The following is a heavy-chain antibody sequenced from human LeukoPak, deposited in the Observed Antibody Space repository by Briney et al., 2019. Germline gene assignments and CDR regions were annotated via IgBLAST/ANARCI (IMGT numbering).Heavy chain of an antibody. CDR2: INPNSGGT. V-gene: IGHV1-2*04. J-gene: IGHJ4*02. CDR1: GYTFTGYY. CDR3: ARGGGAMYDILTGYYFYY. D-gene: IGHD3-9*01. Sequence: ASVKVSCKASGYTFTGYYMHWVRQAPGQGLEWMGWINPNSGGTNYAQKFQDWVTMTRDTSISTAYMELSRLRSDDTAVYYCARGGGAMYDILTGYYFYYWGQGTLVTVSS.